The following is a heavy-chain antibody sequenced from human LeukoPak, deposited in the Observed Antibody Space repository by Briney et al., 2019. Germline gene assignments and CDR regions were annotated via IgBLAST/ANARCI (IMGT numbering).Heavy chain of an antibody. Sequence: ASVKVSCKASGYTFTNYGINWVRQAPGQGLEWVGWISAHTGDTNYAQKVQGRVTMTTDTSSSTVYMELRSLKSDDTAIYYCARESPGDFDFWGQGTLVTVSS. V-gene: IGHV1-18*01. D-gene: IGHD7-27*01. J-gene: IGHJ4*02. CDR1: GYTFTNYG. CDR3: ARESPGDFDF. CDR2: ISAHTGDT.